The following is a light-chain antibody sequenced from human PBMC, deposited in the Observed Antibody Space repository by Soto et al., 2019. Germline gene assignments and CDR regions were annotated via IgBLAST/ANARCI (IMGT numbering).Light chain of an antibody. J-gene: IGLJ2*01. Sequence: SYELTQPPSVSVSPGQTASITCSGDKLGDKYTCWYQRKPGQSPVLVIFQDTKRPSGIPERFSGSNSGDTATLTISGTQPMDEADYYCQAWDSRTVIFGGGTKLTVL. CDR3: QAWDSRTVI. V-gene: IGLV3-1*01. CDR2: QDT. CDR1: KLGDKY.